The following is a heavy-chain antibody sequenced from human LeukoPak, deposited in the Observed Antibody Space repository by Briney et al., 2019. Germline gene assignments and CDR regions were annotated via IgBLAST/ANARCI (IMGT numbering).Heavy chain of an antibody. J-gene: IGHJ3*02. CDR3: ARDPNLLRELAFDI. Sequence: ASVKLSCKASGCTFSSYAYIWVRHAPGQGLERKGGIIPIFGTSNNAQKFKGRVTIPTDECTSTAYMELSSLRSEDAAVYYCARDPNLLRELAFDIWGQGTMVTVSS. CDR2: IIPIFGTS. CDR1: GCTFSSYA. V-gene: IGHV1-69*05. D-gene: IGHD3-22*01.